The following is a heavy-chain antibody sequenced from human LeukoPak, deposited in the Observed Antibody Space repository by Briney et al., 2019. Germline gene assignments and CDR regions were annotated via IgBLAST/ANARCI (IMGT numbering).Heavy chain of an antibody. V-gene: IGHV7-4-1*02. CDR2: INTNTGNP. Sequence: ASVKVSCKASGGTFSNYAISWVRQAPGQGLEWMGWINTNTGNPTYAQGFTGRFVFSLDTSDNTAYLQISSLQAEDTAVYSCASFFCTSALCYYLDYWGQGTLVTVSS. D-gene: IGHD2-8*01. CDR1: GGTFSNYA. CDR3: ASFFCTSALCYYLDY. J-gene: IGHJ4*02.